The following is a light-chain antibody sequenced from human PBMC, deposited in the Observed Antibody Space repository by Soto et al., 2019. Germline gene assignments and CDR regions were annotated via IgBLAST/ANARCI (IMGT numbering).Light chain of an antibody. CDR2: KAS. CDR3: QQYNSYSRT. J-gene: IGKJ1*01. CDR1: QSISSG. Sequence: DIQMTQSPSTLSASVGDRVTITCRASQSISSGLAWYQQKPGKAPKLQIYKASSLESGVPSRFSGSGSGTEFTLTISSLQPDDFATYYCQQYNSYSRTFGQRTKVDI. V-gene: IGKV1-5*03.